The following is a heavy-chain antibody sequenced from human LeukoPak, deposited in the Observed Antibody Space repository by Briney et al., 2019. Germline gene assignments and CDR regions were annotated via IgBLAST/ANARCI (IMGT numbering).Heavy chain of an antibody. D-gene: IGHD4-17*01. J-gene: IGHJ4*02. V-gene: IGHV4-34*01. Sequence: SETLSLTCAVYGGSFCGYYWSWIRHTPGKGLEWIGEINHSGSTNYNPSLKSRVTISVDTSKNQFSLKLSSVTAADTAVYYCARAKSKLGSYGDRFDYWGQGTLVTVSS. CDR2: INHSGST. CDR3: ARAKSKLGSYGDRFDY. CDR1: GGSFCGYY.